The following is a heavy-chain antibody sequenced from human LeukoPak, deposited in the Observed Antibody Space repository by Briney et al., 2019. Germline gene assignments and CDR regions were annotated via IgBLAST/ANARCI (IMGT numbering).Heavy chain of an antibody. V-gene: IGHV4-30-4*01. D-gene: IGHD5-12*01. Sequence: SQTLSLTCTVSGGSISSDDYYWSWIRQPPGKGLEWIGHITYSGSTDYSPSLRSRVTISVDTSKNQFSLKLNSVTAAETAMYFCARGGVGGYDYFDSWGQGTLVAVSS. CDR3: ARGGVGGYDYFDS. CDR2: ITYSGST. J-gene: IGHJ4*02. CDR1: GGSISSDDYY.